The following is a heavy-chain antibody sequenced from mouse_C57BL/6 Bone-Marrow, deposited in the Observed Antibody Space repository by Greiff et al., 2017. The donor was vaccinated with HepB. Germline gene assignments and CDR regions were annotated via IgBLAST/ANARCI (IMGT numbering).Heavy chain of an antibody. CDR1: GYTFTSYW. CDR2: INPSSGYT. Sequence: QVQLKQSGAELAKPGASVKLSCKASGYTFTSYWMHWVKQRPGQGLEWIGYINPSSGYTKYNQKFKDKATLNADKSSSTAYMQLSSLTYEDSAVYYCARGTWRYFDVWGTGTTVTVSS. CDR3: ARGTWRYFDV. D-gene: IGHD3-3*01. V-gene: IGHV1-7*01. J-gene: IGHJ1*03.